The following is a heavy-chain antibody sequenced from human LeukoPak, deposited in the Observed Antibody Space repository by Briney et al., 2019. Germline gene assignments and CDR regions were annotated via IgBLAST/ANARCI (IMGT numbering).Heavy chain of an antibody. CDR1: GFTFSTYS. CDR2: ISSRSTYI. V-gene: IGHV3-21*01. D-gene: IGHD3-10*01. Sequence: GGSLRLSCATSGFTFSTYSLTWVRQAPGKGLEWVSSISSRSTYIYYGDSVKGRFTISRDNAKNSLYLQMNSLRADDTAVYYCARDLLLRSYGSGSFIFDYWGQGALVTVSS. J-gene: IGHJ4*02. CDR3: ARDLLLRSYGSGSFIFDY.